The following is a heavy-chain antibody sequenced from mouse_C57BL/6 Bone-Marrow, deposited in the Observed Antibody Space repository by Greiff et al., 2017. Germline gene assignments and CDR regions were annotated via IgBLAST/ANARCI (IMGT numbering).Heavy chain of an antibody. D-gene: IGHD2-5*01. CDR3: ARWTYSNYNY. V-gene: IGHV1-55*01. CDR1: GYTFTSYW. CDR2: IYPGSGST. J-gene: IGHJ2*01. Sequence: QVQLQQPGAELVKPGASVKMSCKASGYTFTSYWITWVKQRPGQGLEWIGDIYPGSGSTHYNEKFKSTATLTVDTSSSTAYTQLSSLTSEDSAVFYCARWTYSNYNYWGQGTTLTVSS.